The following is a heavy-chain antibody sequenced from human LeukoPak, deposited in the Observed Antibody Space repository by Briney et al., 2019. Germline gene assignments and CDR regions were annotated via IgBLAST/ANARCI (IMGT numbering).Heavy chain of an antibody. D-gene: IGHD3-10*01. CDR1: GFTVSSNY. CDR2: IYSGGN. Sequence: AGGSLRLSCAASGFTVSSNYMSWVRQAPGTGLEWVSIIYSGGNYYADSVKGRFTVSRDNAKNMVYLQMHSLRAEDTAVYYCAREQIWSWGYWGQGTLVTVSS. J-gene: IGHJ4*02. CDR3: AREQIWSWGY. V-gene: IGHV3-66*01.